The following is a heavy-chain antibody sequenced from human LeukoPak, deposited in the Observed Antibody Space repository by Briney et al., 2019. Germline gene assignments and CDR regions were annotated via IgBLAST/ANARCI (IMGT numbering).Heavy chain of an antibody. CDR2: VSYDGNDK. J-gene: IGHJ4*02. CDR1: GFTFTRYA. CDR3: ARYDALATDGFDS. Sequence: GRSLRLSCVASGFTFTRYAMHWVRQAPGKGLEWVTVVSYDGNDKYYADSVKGRFTISRDNSKNTVYLQMNSLRAEDTAVYYCARYDALATDGFDSWGQGTLVTVSS. V-gene: IGHV3-30*04. D-gene: IGHD5-24*01.